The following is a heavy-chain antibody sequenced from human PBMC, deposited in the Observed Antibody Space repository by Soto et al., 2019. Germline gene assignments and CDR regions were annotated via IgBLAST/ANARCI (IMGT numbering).Heavy chain of an antibody. J-gene: IGHJ4*02. CDR3: ARGYRQSGYSSSWVFDY. V-gene: IGHV4-31*03. D-gene: IGHD6-13*01. CDR1: GGSITSGGYY. Sequence: QVQLRESGPGLVKPSQTLSLTCTVSGGSITSGGYYWNWIRQPPGKGLEWIGYMYYSGSTYYTPFLRSRVMISADTSENHCALKLSSVTAADTAVYFCARGYRQSGYSSSWVFDYWGQGTLVNVSS. CDR2: MYYSGST.